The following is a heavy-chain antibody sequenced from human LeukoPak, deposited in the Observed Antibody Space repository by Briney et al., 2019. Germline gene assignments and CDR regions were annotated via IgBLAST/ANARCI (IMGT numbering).Heavy chain of an antibody. Sequence: SGPTLVSPTQTLTLTCTFSGFSLSTSGVGVGWIRQPPGKALEWLALIYWNDDKRYSPSLKTRLTITKDTSKNQVVLTMTNMDPVDTATYYCARMSFGESSRGFDYWGQGTLVTVSS. J-gene: IGHJ4*02. CDR2: IYWNDDK. CDR1: GFSLSTSGVG. V-gene: IGHV2-5*01. CDR3: ARMSFGESSRGFDY. D-gene: IGHD3-10*01.